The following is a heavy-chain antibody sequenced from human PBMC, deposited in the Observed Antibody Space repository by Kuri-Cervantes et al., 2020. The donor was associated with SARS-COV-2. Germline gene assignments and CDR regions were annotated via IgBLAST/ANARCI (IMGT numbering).Heavy chain of an antibody. J-gene: IGHJ4*02. CDR1: GGSISSSSYY. D-gene: IGHD1-1*01. CDR2: IYYSGST. V-gene: IGHV4-39*01. CDR3: ARSLLWRFPSVYYFDY. Sequence: SETLSLTCTVSGGSISSSSYYWGWIRQPPGKGLEWIGSIYYSGSTYYNPSLKSRVTISVDTSKNQFSLKLSSVTAADTAVYHCARSLLWRFPSVYYFDYWGQGTLVTVSS.